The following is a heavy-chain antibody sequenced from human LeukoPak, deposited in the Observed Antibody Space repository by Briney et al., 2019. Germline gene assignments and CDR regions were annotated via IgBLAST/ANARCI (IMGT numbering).Heavy chain of an antibody. CDR3: ARGARRVVTAIQPFDY. V-gene: IGHV3-21*01. D-gene: IGHD2-21*02. J-gene: IGHJ4*02. Sequence: PGGSLRLSCAISGFTFSSYSINWVRQAPGKGLEWVSSISSSSSYIYYADSVKGRFTISRDNAKNSLYLQMNSLRAEDTAVYYCARGARRVVTAIQPFDYWGQGTLVTVSS. CDR1: GFTFSSYS. CDR2: ISSSSSYI.